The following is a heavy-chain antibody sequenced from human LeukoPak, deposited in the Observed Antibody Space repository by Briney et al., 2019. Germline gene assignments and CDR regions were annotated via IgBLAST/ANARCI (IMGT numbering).Heavy chain of an antibody. CDR1: GFTFSTYA. Sequence: GGSLRLSCAASGFTFSTYAMHWVRQAPGRGLEYVSAISSNGGSTFYADSVRGRFTISRDNSKNTLYLQMNSLRAEDTAVYYCAQGGYYDILTGYYGGMDVWGQGSTVTVSS. CDR3: AQGGYYDILTGYYGGMDV. CDR2: ISSNGGST. V-gene: IGHV3-64*02. J-gene: IGHJ6*02. D-gene: IGHD3-9*01.